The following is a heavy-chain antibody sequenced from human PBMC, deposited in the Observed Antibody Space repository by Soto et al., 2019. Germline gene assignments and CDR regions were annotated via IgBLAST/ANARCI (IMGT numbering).Heavy chain of an antibody. CDR2: IYYSGST. CDR1: GGSISSSSYY. J-gene: IGHJ4*02. V-gene: IGHV4-39*02. CDR3: ARELRYFDWSTGYFDY. Sequence: SETLSLTCTVSGGSISSSSYYWGWIRQPPGKGMEWIGSIYYSGSTYYNPSLKSRVTISVDTSKNQFSLKLSSVTAADTAVYYFARELRYFDWSTGYFDYWGQGTLVTVSS. D-gene: IGHD3-9*01.